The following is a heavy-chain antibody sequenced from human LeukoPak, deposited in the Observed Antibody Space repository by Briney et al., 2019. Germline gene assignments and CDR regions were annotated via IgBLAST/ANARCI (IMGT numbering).Heavy chain of an antibody. Sequence: ASVKVSCKASGYPFRSYVIHWLRQAPGQNLEWIGWINPANGNTKYSRNFQGRVTITRDTSASVIYMELSSLTYEDTAVYFCARDGYDADGYLDYWGQGALVPVSS. J-gene: IGHJ4*02. CDR2: INPANGNT. V-gene: IGHV1-3*01. CDR1: GYPFRSYV. D-gene: IGHD5-18*01. CDR3: ARDGYDADGYLDY.